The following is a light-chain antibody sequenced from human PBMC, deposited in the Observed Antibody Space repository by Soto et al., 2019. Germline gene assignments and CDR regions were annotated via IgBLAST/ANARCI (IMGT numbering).Light chain of an antibody. CDR3: SSYAASTSFY. CDR1: STDIGAYHY. V-gene: IGLV2-14*01. J-gene: IGLJ1*01. Sequence: QSALTQPASVSGSPGQSITISCTGTSTDIGAYHYVSWYQQHPGKAPKLVIYDVSNRPSGVSNRFSGSKSGNTASLTISGLQADDEADYYCSSYAASTSFYFATGTKLTVL. CDR2: DVS.